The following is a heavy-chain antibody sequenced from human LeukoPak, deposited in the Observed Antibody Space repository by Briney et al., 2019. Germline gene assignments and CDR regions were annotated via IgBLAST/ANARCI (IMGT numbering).Heavy chain of an antibody. V-gene: IGHV3-7*01. CDR3: ARARSGSYDYFDY. J-gene: IGHJ4*02. Sequence: GSLRLSCAASGFSFSIYRMTWVRQAPGKGLEWVANIKEDGSEKYYVDSVKGRFTISRDNAKTSLYLQMNSLRAEDTAMYYCARARSGSYDYFDYWGQGTLVTVSS. D-gene: IGHD1-26*01. CDR1: GFSFSIYR. CDR2: IKEDGSEK.